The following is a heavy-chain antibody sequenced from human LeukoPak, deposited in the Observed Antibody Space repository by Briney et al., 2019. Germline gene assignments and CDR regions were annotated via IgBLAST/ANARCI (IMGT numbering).Heavy chain of an antibody. V-gene: IGHV4-59*08. D-gene: IGHD7-27*01. CDR2: IYYSGST. Sequence: SETLSLTCTVSGGSISSYYWSWIRQPPGKGLEWIGYIYYSGSTNYNPSLKSRVTISVDTSKNQFSLKLSSVTAADTAVYYCARQNTENWGSEAFDIWGQGTMVTVSS. CDR1: GGSISSYY. CDR3: ARQNTENWGSEAFDI. J-gene: IGHJ3*02.